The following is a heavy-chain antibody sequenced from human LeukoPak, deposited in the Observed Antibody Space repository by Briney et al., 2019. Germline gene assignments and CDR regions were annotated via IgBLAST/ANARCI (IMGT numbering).Heavy chain of an antibody. J-gene: IGHJ4*02. CDR1: GFTFSSYS. CDR3: AKLLGYCSDTSCAFDY. CDR2: ISSSSSYI. V-gene: IGHV3-21*01. D-gene: IGHD2-2*01. Sequence: GGSLRLSCAASGFTFSSYSMNWVRQAPGKGLEWVSSISSSSSYIYYADSVKGRFTISRDNAKNSLYLQMNSLRAEDTAVYYCAKLLGYCSDTSCAFDYWGQGTLLTVSS.